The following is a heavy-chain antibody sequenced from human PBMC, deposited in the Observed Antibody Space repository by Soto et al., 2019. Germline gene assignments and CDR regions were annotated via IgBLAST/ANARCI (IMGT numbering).Heavy chain of an antibody. D-gene: IGHD6-19*01. J-gene: IGHJ4*02. Sequence: TSETLSLTCAVYGGSFSGYYLSWIRQPPGKGLEWIGEINHSGSTNYNPSLKSRVTISVDTSKNQFSLKLSSVTAADTAVYYRASRYSSGWYSNHLRFDYWGQGTLVTVSS. CDR3: ASRYSSGWYSNHLRFDY. V-gene: IGHV4-34*01. CDR2: INHSGST. CDR1: GGSFSGYY.